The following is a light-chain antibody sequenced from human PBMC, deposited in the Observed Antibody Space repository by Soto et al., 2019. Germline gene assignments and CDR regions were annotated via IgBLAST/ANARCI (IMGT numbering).Light chain of an antibody. V-gene: IGKV4-1*01. CDR2: WAS. CDR3: QQYYSTPRLG. CDR1: QSVLYIPTNKNY. J-gene: IGKJ4*01. Sequence: DIVMTQSPDSLAVSLGERATINCKSSQSVLYIPTNKNYLAWYQQEPGQPPKLLIYWASTRQSGVPDRFSGSGSGTDFTLTISSLQAEDVAVYYCQQYYSTPRLGFGGGTKVEIK.